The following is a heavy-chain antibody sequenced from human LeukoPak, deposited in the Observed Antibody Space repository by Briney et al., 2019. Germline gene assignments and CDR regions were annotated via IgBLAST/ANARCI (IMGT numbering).Heavy chain of an antibody. CDR2: IIPIFGTA. J-gene: IGHJ3*02. CDR3: ARGPELLRAFDI. D-gene: IGHD1-7*01. Sequence: SVKFSCKASGGTFSGYAISWVRQAPGQGLEWMGRIIPIFGTANYAQKFQGRVTITTDESTSTAYMELSSLRSADTAVYYCARGPELLRAFDIWGQGTMVTVSS. V-gene: IGHV1-69*05. CDR1: GGTFSGYA.